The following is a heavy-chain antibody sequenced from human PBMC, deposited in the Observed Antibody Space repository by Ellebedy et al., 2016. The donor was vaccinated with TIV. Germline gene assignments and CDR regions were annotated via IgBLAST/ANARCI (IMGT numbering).Heavy chain of an antibody. D-gene: IGHD1-26*01. CDR2: IYYSGST. J-gene: IGHJ4*02. V-gene: IGHV4-59*08. CDR3: ARRSSGSARFDF. Sequence: MPSETLSLTCAVSGVSISSSYWTWIRQHPGKGLEGIGNIYYSGSTNYNPSLKSRVTISVDTSKNQFSLKLSSVTAADTAVYYCARRSSGSARFDFWGQGTLATVSS. CDR1: GVSISSSY.